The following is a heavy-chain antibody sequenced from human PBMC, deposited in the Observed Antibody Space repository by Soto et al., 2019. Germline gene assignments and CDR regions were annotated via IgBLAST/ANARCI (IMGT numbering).Heavy chain of an antibody. J-gene: IGHJ4*02. D-gene: IGHD3-22*01. V-gene: IGHV1-2*02. CDR2: INPNNGDT. CDR1: GYTFTGYY. Sequence: ASVKVSCKASGYTFTGYYMHWVRQAPGQGLEWMGWINPNNGDTNYAQKFQGRVTMTRDSSISIAYMDLSGLRSADTAVYFCVRARRYYDDRSAYDYWGQGTLVTVSS. CDR3: VRARRYYDDRSAYDY.